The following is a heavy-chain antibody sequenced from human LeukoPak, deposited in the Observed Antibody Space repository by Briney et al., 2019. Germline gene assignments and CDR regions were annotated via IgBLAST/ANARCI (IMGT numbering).Heavy chain of an antibody. J-gene: IGHJ5*02. CDR1: GYTFTCYY. CDR3: ARALSSWYGWFDP. D-gene: IGHD6-13*01. CDR2: INPNSGGT. Sequence: ASVKVSCKASGYTFTCYYMHWVRQAPGQGLEWMGWINPNSGGTNYAQKFQGRVTMTRDTSISTAYMELSRLRSDDTAVYYCARALSSWYGWFDPWGQGTLVTVSS. V-gene: IGHV1-2*02.